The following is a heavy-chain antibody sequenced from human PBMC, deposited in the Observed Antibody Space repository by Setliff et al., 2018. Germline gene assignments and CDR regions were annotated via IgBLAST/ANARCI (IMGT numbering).Heavy chain of an antibody. CDR2: ISGTGNTV. D-gene: IGHD3-22*01. V-gene: IGHV3-11*04. J-gene: IGHJ4*02. CDR3: ARVYFYDSKQPPDY. CDR1: GFRFSDLY. Sequence: PGGSLRLSCAASGFRFSDLYMSWVRQVPGKGLEWLSKISGTGNTVYYADSVRGRFTISRDDAQNSLYLQMNSLRAEDTAVYYCARVYFYDSKQPPDYWGQGTLVTVSS.